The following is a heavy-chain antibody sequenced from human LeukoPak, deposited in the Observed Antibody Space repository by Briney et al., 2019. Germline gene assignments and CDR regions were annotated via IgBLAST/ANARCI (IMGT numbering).Heavy chain of an antibody. CDR2: IKQDGSAK. CDR3: VRQYNSSWLQFFDY. D-gene: IGHD6-13*01. V-gene: IGHV3-7*01. J-gene: IGHJ4*02. Sequence: YPGGSLRLSCAASGFTFSSYWMTWLRQAPGKGLEWVANIKQDGSAKYYVDSVKGRFTISRDNAKNSLYLQMNSLRAEDTAVYYCVRQYNSSWLQFFDYWGQGTLVTVSS. CDR1: GFTFSSYW.